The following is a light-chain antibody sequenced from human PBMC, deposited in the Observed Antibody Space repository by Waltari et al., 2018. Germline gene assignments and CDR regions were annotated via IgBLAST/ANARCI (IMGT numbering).Light chain of an antibody. CDR1: SSNIGSNY. CDR3: AAWDDSLSGPV. J-gene: IGLJ2*01. V-gene: IGLV1-47*01. Sequence: QSVLTQPPSASGTPGQRVTISCSGSSSNIGSNYVYWYQQLPGTAPTLLIYRNDQQPSGVPDLFSGARSGTSASLAISGLRSEDEADYYCAAWDDSLSGPVFGGGTKLTVL. CDR2: RND.